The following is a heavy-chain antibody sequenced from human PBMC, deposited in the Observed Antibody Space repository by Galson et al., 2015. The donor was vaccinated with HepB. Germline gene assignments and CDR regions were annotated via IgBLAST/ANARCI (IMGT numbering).Heavy chain of an antibody. CDR2: ISSNGAYT. J-gene: IGHJ6*02. CDR1: GFTFSDYY. CDR3: AGRQFLHNYYYALDV. V-gene: IGHV3-11*03. Sequence: SLRLSCAASGFTFSDYYMTWVRQAPGKGLEYVSYISSNGAYTNYADSVKGRFTISRDNAKNSLYMQMNSLRAEDTAVYFCAGRQFLHNYYYALDVWGQGTTVTVSS. D-gene: IGHD4-11*01.